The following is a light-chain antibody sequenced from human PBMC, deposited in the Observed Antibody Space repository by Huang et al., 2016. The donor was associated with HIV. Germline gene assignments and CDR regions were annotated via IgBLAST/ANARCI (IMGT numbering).Light chain of an antibody. V-gene: IGKV3-11*01. CDR2: DAF. J-gene: IGKJ5*01. Sequence: EIVLTQSPVTLSLSPGERATLSCRASQSIGNYVVWYQQKPGLAPRLLIYDAFNRATRIPARCSGSGSGTDFTLTITSLQPEDVAVYYCQQRKNWPITFGQGTRLQI. CDR1: QSIGNY. CDR3: QQRKNWPIT.